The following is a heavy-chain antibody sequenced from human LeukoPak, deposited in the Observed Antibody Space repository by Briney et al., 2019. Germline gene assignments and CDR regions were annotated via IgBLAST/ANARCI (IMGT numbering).Heavy chain of an antibody. D-gene: IGHD2-2*01. CDR2: IIPIFGTA. V-gene: IGHV1-69*06. CDR1: GGTFSSYA. CDR3: ARYYARVDAFDI. Sequence: SVKVSCKAFGGTFSSYAISWVRQAPGQGLEWMGGIIPIFGTANYAQKFQGRVTITADKSTSTAYMELSSLRSEDTAVYYCARYYARVDAFDIWGQGTMVTVSS. J-gene: IGHJ3*02.